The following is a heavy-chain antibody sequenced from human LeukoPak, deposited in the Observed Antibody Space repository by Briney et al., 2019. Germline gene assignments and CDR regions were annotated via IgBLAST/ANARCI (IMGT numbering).Heavy chain of an antibody. D-gene: IGHD6-13*01. V-gene: IGHV4-39*07. CDR1: GGSISSSSYY. Sequence: SETLSLTCTVSGGSISSSSYYWGWIRQPPGKGLEWIGSIYYSGSTYYNPSLKSRVTISLDTSKNQISLKVSSVTAADTAVYYCARDLYSSRTNDAFVIWGQGTMVTVSS. CDR2: IYYSGST. CDR3: ARDLYSSRTNDAFVI. J-gene: IGHJ3*02.